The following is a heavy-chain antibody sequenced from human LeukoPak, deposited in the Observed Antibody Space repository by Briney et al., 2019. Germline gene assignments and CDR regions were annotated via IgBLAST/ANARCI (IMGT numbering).Heavy chain of an antibody. CDR3: ARDRLVYYYYMDV. CDR2: INTNTGNP. D-gene: IGHD6-6*01. Sequence: ASVKVSCKASGYTFTSYGISWVRQAPGQGLEWMGWINTNTGNPTYAQGFTGRFVFSLDTSVSTAYLQISSLKAEDTAVYYCARDRLVYYYYMDVWGKGTTVTVSS. J-gene: IGHJ6*03. V-gene: IGHV7-4-1*02. CDR1: GYTFTSYG.